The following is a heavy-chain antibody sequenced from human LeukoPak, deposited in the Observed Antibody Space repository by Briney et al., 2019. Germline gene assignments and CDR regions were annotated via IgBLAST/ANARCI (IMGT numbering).Heavy chain of an antibody. J-gene: IGHJ4*02. CDR1: GVTFSSYA. V-gene: IGHV3-23*01. Sequence: GGSLRLSCAASGVTFSSYAMGWVRQFPGKGLEWVSAISGSGGSTYYADSVKGRFTISRDNSKNTLHLQMNSLRAEDTAVYYCAKGPLIEVTGTTWDYWGQGTLVTVSS. CDR3: AKGPLIEVTGTTWDY. D-gene: IGHD6-19*01. CDR2: ISGSGGST.